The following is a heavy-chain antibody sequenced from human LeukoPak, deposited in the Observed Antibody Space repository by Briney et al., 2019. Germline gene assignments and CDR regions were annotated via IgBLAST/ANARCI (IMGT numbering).Heavy chain of an antibody. Sequence: SETLSLTCTVSGGSISSGGYSWSWIRQHPGKGLEWIGYIYYSGSTYYNPSLKSRVTISVDTSKNQFSLKLSSVTAADTAVYYCARANPRRIVGATTAMDFDYWGQGTLVTVSS. D-gene: IGHD1-26*01. CDR2: IYYSGST. CDR3: ARANPRRIVGATTAMDFDY. J-gene: IGHJ4*02. V-gene: IGHV4-31*03. CDR1: GGSISSGGYS.